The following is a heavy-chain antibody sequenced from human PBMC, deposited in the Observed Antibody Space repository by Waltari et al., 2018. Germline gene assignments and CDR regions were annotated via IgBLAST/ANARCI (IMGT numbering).Heavy chain of an antibody. CDR1: GFTVRNNY. D-gene: IGHD3-3*01. CDR2: IYSGGST. J-gene: IGHJ4*02. Sequence: EVQLVESGGGLIQPGGSLGLSCAVSGFTVRNNYMSWVRQAPGKGLEWVSVIYSGGSTYYADSVKGRFTISRDSSENTVYLQMSSLRAEDTALYYCARLDFWTGSYYWGQGTLVTVSS. V-gene: IGHV3-53*01. CDR3: ARLDFWTGSYY.